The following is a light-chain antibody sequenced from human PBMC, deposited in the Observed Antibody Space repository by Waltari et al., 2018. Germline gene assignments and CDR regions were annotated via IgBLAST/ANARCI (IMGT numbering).Light chain of an antibody. Sequence: EILMTQSPATLSVSPGESATLSCRASQSVNSNLAWYQQKPSQAPRLLISGASTRPTAIPARFGGTGSGTEFTLTITSLQSEDFATYYCQQYNYWPPLTFGGGTKVEI. J-gene: IGKJ4*01. CDR1: QSVNSN. V-gene: IGKV3-15*01. CDR3: QQYNYWPPLT. CDR2: GAS.